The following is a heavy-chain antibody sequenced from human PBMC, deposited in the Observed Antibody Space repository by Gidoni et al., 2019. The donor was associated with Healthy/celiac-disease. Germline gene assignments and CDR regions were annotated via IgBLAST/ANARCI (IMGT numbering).Heavy chain of an antibody. V-gene: IGHV4-31*03. CDR3: AREVTVTTGGTNYFDY. CDR1: GGSIRSGGYY. J-gene: IGHJ4*02. CDR2: IYYSGST. Sequence: QVQLQESGPGLVKPSQPLSLTCTVSGGSIRSGGYYWSWIRQHPGKGLEWIGYIYYSGSTYYNPSLKSRVTISVDTSKNQFSLKLSSVTAADTAVYYCAREVTVTTGGTNYFDYWGQGTLVTVSS. D-gene: IGHD4-17*01.